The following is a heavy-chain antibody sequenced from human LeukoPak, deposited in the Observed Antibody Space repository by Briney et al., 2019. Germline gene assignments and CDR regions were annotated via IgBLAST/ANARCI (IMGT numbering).Heavy chain of an antibody. CDR1: GYSISSGYY. CDR3: ARRRITMIARRTYFDY. J-gene: IGHJ4*02. Sequence: SETLSLTCTVSGYSISSGYYWGWIRQPPGKGLEWIGEINHSGSTNYNPSLKSRVTISVDTSKNQFSLKLSSVTAADTAVYYCARRRITMIARRTYFDYWGQGTLVTVSS. V-gene: IGHV4-38-2*02. CDR2: INHSGST. D-gene: IGHD3-22*01.